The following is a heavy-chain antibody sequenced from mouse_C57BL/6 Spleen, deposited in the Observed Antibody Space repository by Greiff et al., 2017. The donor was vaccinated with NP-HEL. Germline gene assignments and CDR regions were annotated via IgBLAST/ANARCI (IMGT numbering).Heavy chain of an antibody. CDR2: INPSSGYT. V-gene: IGHV1-4*01. Sequence: QVQLKQSGAELARPGASVKMSCKASGYTFTSYTMHWVKQRPGQGLEWIGYINPSSGYTKYNQKFKDKATLTADKSSSTAYMQLSSLTSEDSAVYYCAREKVYYGSSSYAMDYWGQGTSVTVSS. J-gene: IGHJ4*01. CDR1: GYTFTSYT. CDR3: AREKVYYGSSSYAMDY. D-gene: IGHD1-1*01.